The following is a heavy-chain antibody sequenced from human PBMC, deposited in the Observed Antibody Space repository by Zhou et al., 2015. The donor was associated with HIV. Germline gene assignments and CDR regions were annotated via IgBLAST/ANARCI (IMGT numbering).Heavy chain of an antibody. CDR3: ARGFEYSSSSKVKYNDY. CDR2: IIPILGIA. Sequence: QVQLVQSGAEVKKPGSSVKVSCKASGGTFSSYTISWVRQAPGQGLEWMGRIIPILGIANYAQKFQGRVTITADKSTSTAYMELSSLRSEDTAVYYCARGFEYSSSSKVKYNDYWGQGTLVTVSS. J-gene: IGHJ4*02. D-gene: IGHD6-6*01. V-gene: IGHV1-69*02. CDR1: GGTFSSYT.